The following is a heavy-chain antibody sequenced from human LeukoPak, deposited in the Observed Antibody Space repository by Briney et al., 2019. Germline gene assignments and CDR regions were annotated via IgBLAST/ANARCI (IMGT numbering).Heavy chain of an antibody. CDR3: AKDLFEQWLVTFMDV. J-gene: IGHJ6*03. D-gene: IGHD6-19*01. CDR2: IYPGDSDT. V-gene: IGHV5-51*01. CDR1: GYSFTSYW. Sequence: GESLKISCKGSGYSFTSYWIGWVRQMPGKGLEWMGIIYPGDSDTRYSPSFQGQVTISADKSISTAYLQWSSLRAEDTAVYYCAKDLFEQWLVTFMDVWGEGTTVTVSS.